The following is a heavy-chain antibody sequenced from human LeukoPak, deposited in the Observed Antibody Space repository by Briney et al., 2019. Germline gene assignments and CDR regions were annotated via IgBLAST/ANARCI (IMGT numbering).Heavy chain of an antibody. CDR1: GGSISSGGYY. Sequence: SETLSLTCTVSGGSISSGGYYWSWIRQHPGKGLEWIGYIYYSGSTYYNPSLKSRVTISVDTSKNQFSLKLSSVTAADTAVYYCARTLAYCGGDCYSAFDYWGQGTLVTVSS. J-gene: IGHJ4*02. V-gene: IGHV4-31*03. CDR2: IYYSGST. D-gene: IGHD2-21*02. CDR3: ARTLAYCGGDCYSAFDY.